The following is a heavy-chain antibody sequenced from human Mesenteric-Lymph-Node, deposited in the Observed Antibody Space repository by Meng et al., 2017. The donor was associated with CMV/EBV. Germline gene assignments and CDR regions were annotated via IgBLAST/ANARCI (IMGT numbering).Heavy chain of an antibody. CDR2: ISFDGSNE. J-gene: IGHJ6*02. CDR3: ARDKAAAGTGPKYYYYYYGMDV. CDR1: GFTFSSYS. Sequence: GGSLRLSCAASGFTFSSYSMNWVRQAPGKGLEWVALISFDGSNEYHADSVKGRFTISRDNSKNTLYLQMSSLRAEDTAVYYCARDKAAAGTGPKYYYYYYGMDVWGQGTTVTVSS. V-gene: IGHV3-33*08. D-gene: IGHD6-13*01.